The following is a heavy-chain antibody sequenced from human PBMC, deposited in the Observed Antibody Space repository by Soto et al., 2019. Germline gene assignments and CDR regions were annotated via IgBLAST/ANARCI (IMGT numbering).Heavy chain of an antibody. V-gene: IGHV1-46*03. J-gene: IGHJ5*02. Sequence: ASVKVSCKASGYTFTSYYIHWVRQAPGQGLEWMGMINPSGGGTSYAQKFQGRVTMTRDTSTSTVYMELSSLRSEDTALYYCARSRSLDPWGQGTLVTVSS. CDR3: ARSRSLDP. CDR2: INPSGGGT. CDR1: GYTFTSYY.